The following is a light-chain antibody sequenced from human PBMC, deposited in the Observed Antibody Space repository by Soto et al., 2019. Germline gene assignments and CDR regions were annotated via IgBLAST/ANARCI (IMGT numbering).Light chain of an antibody. J-gene: IGLJ2*01. CDR2: RNR. Sequence: QSVLPQPTSVSGALGQRGPISCTGSSSNLGAGYDVHWYQHLPGTAPKVLIYRNRHRPSGVPDRFSGAKSGTSASLAITGLQADDEADYYCQSYDISLSGVLFGGGTKLTVL. CDR3: QSYDISLSGVL. CDR1: SSNLGAGYD. V-gene: IGLV1-40*01.